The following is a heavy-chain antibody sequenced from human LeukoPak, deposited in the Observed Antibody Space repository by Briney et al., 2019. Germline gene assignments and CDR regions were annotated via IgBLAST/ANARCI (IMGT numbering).Heavy chain of an antibody. CDR3: ARFKSGYDSSGYYYYFDY. V-gene: IGHV4-59*08. D-gene: IGHD3-22*01. Sequence: SETLSLTCTVSGGSISSYYWSWIRQPPGKGLEWIWYIYYSGSTNYNPSLKSRVTISVDTSKTQLSLKLSSVTAAYTAVYYCARFKSGYDSSGYYYYFDYWGQGTLVTVSS. CDR1: GGSISSYY. CDR2: IYYSGST. J-gene: IGHJ4*02.